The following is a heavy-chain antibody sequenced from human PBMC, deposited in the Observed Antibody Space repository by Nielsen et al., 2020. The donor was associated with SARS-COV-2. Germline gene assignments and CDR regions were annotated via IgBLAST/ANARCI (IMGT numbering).Heavy chain of an antibody. CDR2: ISWNSGSI. Sequence: GGSLRLSCAASGFTFDDYAMHWVRQAPGKGLEWVSGISWNSGSIGYADSVKGRFTISRDNAKNSLYLQMNSLRAEDTALYYCAGGAAGVTPYYYYGMDVWGQGTTVTVSS. V-gene: IGHV3-9*01. CDR3: AGGAAGVTPYYYYGMDV. D-gene: IGHD6-13*01. CDR1: GFTFDDYA. J-gene: IGHJ6*02.